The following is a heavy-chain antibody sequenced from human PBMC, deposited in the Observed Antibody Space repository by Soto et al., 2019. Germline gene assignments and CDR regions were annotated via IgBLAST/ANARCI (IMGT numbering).Heavy chain of an antibody. CDR1: GYSFTGYY. CDR2: INPDSGAT. J-gene: IGHJ4*02. Sequence: HEHLVQSGAEVKRPGASLKVSCKASGYSFTGYYIHWVRQAPGQGLEWMGWINPDSGATNYAQNFQGRVTLTSDTSISTASMDLTSLPSYDTAVYYCARGDYGTGGYPFPYFDYWGQGTLVIVSS. V-gene: IGHV1-2*02. D-gene: IGHD2-8*02. CDR3: ARGDYGTGGYPFPYFDY.